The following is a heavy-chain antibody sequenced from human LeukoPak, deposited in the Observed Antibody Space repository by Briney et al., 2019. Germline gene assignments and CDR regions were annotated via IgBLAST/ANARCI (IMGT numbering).Heavy chain of an antibody. Sequence: SETLSLTCAVYGGSFSGYYWSWIRQPPGKGLEWIGEINHSGSTNYNPSLKSRVTISVDTSKNQFSLKLSSVTAADTAVYYCARVRGLPSPFDYWGQGTLVTVSS. V-gene: IGHV4-34*01. J-gene: IGHJ4*02. CDR2: INHSGST. CDR1: GGSFSGYY. CDR3: ARVRGLPSPFDY. D-gene: IGHD3-10*01.